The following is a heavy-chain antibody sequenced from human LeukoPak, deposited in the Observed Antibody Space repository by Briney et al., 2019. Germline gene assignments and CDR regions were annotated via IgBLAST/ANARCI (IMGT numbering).Heavy chain of an antibody. D-gene: IGHD3-22*01. CDR2: IYYSGST. Sequence: SDTLSLTCTVSGGSISSSSYYWGWIRQPPGKGLELIVSIYYSGSTYYTPSLKSRVTISVDTSKNQFSLRLSSVTAADTTVYYCARGLAEEVYDSSGYDAFDIWGQGTMVTVSS. V-gene: IGHV4-39*01. CDR1: GGSISSSSYY. J-gene: IGHJ3*02. CDR3: ARGLAEEVYDSSGYDAFDI.